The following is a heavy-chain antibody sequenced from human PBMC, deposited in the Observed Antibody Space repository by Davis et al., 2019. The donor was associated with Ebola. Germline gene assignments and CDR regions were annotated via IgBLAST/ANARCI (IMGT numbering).Heavy chain of an antibody. D-gene: IGHD2-2*01. CDR2: INHSGST. Sequence: MPSETLSLTCAVYGGSFSGYYWSWIRQPPGKGLEWIGEINHSGSTNYNPSLKSRVTVSVDTSKNQFSLKLSSVTAADTAVYYCARGYCSNTSCLYYFDYWGQGTLVTVSS. CDR1: GGSFSGYY. V-gene: IGHV4-34*01. CDR3: ARGYCSNTSCLYYFDY. J-gene: IGHJ4*02.